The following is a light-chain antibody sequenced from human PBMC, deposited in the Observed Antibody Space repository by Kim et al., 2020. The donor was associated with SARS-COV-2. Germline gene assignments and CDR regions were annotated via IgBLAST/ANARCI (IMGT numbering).Light chain of an antibody. J-gene: IGKJ5*01. CDR1: QDISNY. CDR2: DAS. CDR3: QQYDNLIT. Sequence: DIQMTQSPSSLSASVGDRVTITCQASQDISNYLNWYQQKPGKAPKLLIYDASNLETGVPSRFNGSGSGTDFTFTISSLQPEDIATYYCQQYDNLITFGQGTRLEIK. V-gene: IGKV1-33*01.